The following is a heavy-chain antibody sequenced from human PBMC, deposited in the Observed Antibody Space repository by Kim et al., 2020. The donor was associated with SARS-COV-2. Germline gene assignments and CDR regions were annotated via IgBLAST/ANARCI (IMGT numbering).Heavy chain of an antibody. CDR3: AKEESYCSSTSCYGNGN. Sequence: VKGRFTISRDNSKNTLYLQMNSLRAEDTAVYYCAKEESYCSSTSCYGNGNWGQGTLVTVSS. J-gene: IGHJ4*02. V-gene: IGHV3-30*02. D-gene: IGHD2-2*01.